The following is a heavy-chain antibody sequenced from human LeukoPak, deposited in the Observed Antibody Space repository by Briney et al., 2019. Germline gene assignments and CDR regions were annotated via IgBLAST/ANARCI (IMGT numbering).Heavy chain of an antibody. CDR3: AKFLGRDYYDSSDYFDY. D-gene: IGHD3-22*01. CDR2: IRYDGTNK. V-gene: IGHV3-30*02. J-gene: IGHJ4*02. CDR1: GFTFSNYA. Sequence: PWGSLRLSCAGSGFTFSNYAMHWVRQAPGKGLEWVAFIRYDGTNKYYADSVKGRFTISRDNSNNTLYLQMNSLRAEDTAVYYCAKFLGRDYYDSSDYFDYWGQGTLVTVSS.